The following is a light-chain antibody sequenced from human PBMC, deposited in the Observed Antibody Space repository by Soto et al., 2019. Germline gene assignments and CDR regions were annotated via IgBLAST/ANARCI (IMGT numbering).Light chain of an antibody. CDR2: SAS. Sequence: DIQMTQFPSTLSAYVGDRVTIACRASQSISDSLAWYQLKPGTAPKLLIYSASTLKSGVPSRFSGSGSGTEFTLTISSLQPDDSATYYCQQYNTYWTFGQGTKVAIK. J-gene: IGKJ1*01. V-gene: IGKV1-5*03. CDR3: QQYNTYWT. CDR1: QSISDS.